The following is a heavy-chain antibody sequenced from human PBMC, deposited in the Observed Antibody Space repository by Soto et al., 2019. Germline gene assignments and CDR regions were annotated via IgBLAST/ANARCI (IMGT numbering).Heavy chain of an antibody. D-gene: IGHD4-17*01. J-gene: IGHJ4*02. CDR2: IYWDDDK. CDR1: GFSLSTYHMG. V-gene: IGHV2-5*02. Sequence: QITLKESGPTLVRPAQTLTLTCDFSGFSLSTYHMGVAWIRQPPVKALEWLALIYWDDDKRYSPPLKDRLAISKDTSSNQVVLTITNIDPGDSATYFCAHAGDYDLLTFDHWGPGTLVTVSS. CDR3: AHAGDYDLLTFDH.